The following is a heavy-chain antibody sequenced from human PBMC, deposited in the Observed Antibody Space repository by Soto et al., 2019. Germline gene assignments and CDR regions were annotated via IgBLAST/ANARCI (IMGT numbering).Heavy chain of an antibody. J-gene: IGHJ6*02. Sequence: VYLVESGGGLVKPGGTLRLSCAASGFVFSDYYMSWIRQAPGKGLEWVSYISERSSYTNYAGSVKGRFTITRDNDKMSLNLEINSMRAEDTAVYYCVRGGLVPAAVLPYDFGMDVWGQGTTVTVSS. D-gene: IGHD2-2*02. V-gene: IGHV3-11*06. CDR3: VRGGLVPAAVLPYDFGMDV. CDR2: ISERSSYT. CDR1: GFVFSDYY.